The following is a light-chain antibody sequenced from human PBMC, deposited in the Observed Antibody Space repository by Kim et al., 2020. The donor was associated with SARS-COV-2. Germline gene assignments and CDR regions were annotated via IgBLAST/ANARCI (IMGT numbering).Light chain of an antibody. V-gene: IGKV3D-15*01. J-gene: IGKJ2*03. CDR2: GGS. Sequence: VSPGERASFSCRASESVRRNVAWYQQKPGQAPRLLIYGGSTRATGIPAKFSGSGWGTEFTLTISSLQSDDSAVYYCQQYSNWPPYSFGQGTKLEI. CDR1: ESVRRN. CDR3: QQYSNWPPYS.